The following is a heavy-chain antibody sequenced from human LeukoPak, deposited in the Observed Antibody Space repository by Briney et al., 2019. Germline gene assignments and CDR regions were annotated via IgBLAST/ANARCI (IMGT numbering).Heavy chain of an antibody. V-gene: IGHV3-23*01. CDR1: GFSFSSYA. Sequence: GGSLRLSCEASGFSFSSYAASWVRQAPGKGLEWVSGISGSGGTTYYAGSVKGRFTISRDISKNTLYLQMGSLRAGDTAVYYCARDLYADFWSGSVDYWGRGTLVTVSS. J-gene: IGHJ4*02. CDR3: ARDLYADFWSGSVDY. D-gene: IGHD3-3*01. CDR2: ISGSGGTT.